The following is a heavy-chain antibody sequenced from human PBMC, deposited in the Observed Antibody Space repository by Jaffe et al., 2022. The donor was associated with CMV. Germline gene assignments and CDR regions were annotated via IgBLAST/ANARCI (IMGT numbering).Heavy chain of an antibody. V-gene: IGHV3-23*01. Sequence: EVQLLESGGGLVQPGGSLRLSCAASGFTFSSYAMSWVRQAPGKGLEWVSAISGSGGSTYYADSVKGRFTISRDNSKNTLYLQMNSLRAEDTAVYYCAKEKPKDYYDSSGYTWGYFDYWGQGTLVTVSS. CDR2: ISGSGGST. D-gene: IGHD3-22*01. J-gene: IGHJ4*02. CDR1: GFTFSSYA. CDR3: AKEKPKDYYDSSGYTWGYFDY.